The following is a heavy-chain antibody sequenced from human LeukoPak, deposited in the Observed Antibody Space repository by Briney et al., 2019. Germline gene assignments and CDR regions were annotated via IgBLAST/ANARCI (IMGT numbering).Heavy chain of an antibody. D-gene: IGHD1-26*01. V-gene: IGHV4-59*01. Sequence: SQTLSLTCTVSGGSISSYYWSWIRQPPGKGLEWIGYIYYSVSTNYNPSLKSRVTISVDTSKNQFSLKLSSVTAADTAVYYCARYSDPGSYPDAFDIWGQGTMVTVSS. CDR3: ARYSDPGSYPDAFDI. CDR1: GGSISSYY. CDR2: IYYSVST. J-gene: IGHJ3*02.